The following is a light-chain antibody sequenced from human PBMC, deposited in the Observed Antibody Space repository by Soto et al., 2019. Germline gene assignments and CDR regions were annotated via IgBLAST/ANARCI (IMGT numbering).Light chain of an antibody. V-gene: IGKV3-15*01. Sequence: EIVMTQSPATLSVPPGERVTLSCRASQSISNNLAWYQQKPGQAPRLLIYRSSTRATGIPDSFSGSGSGTEFALTISSLQSEDVAVYYCQQCDNWPYTFGQGTKLEI. CDR1: QSISNN. CDR3: QQCDNWPYT. CDR2: RSS. J-gene: IGKJ2*01.